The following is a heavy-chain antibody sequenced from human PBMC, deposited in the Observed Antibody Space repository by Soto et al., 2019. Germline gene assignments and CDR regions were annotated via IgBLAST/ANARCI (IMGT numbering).Heavy chain of an antibody. CDR3: AIEVLWFGELPPYDY. CDR2: ISSSSSYI. V-gene: IGHV3-21*01. Sequence: GGSLRLSCAASGFTFSSYSMNWVRQAPGKGLEWVSSISSSSSYIYYADSVKGRFTISRDNAKNSLYLQMNSLRAEDTAVYYCAIEVLWFGELPPYDYWGQGTLVTVSS. J-gene: IGHJ4*02. D-gene: IGHD3-10*01. CDR1: GFTFSSYS.